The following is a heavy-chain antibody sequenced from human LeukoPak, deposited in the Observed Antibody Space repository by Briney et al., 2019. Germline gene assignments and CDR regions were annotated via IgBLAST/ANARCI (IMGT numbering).Heavy chain of an antibody. V-gene: IGHV3-23*01. D-gene: IGHD3-16*01. J-gene: IGHJ4*02. CDR2: ISSSGDET. CDR3: AKPLYAVRGKNFFDY. Sequence: ETLSLTCTVSGYSISSGYYWGWIRQPPGKGLEWVSGISSSGDETHYADSVRGRFTISRDNSQDTLYLEVKSLRVEDTAVYFCAKPLYAVRGKNFFDYWGQGTLVTVFS. CDR1: GYSISSGYY.